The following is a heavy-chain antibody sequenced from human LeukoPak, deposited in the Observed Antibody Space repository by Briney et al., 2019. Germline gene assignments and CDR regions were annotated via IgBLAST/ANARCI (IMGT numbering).Heavy chain of an antibody. CDR1: GYTFTGYY. CDR3: ARDRYYYDSSGYYNYYYGMDV. Sequence: ASVKVSCKASGYTFTGYYMHWVRQAPGQGLEWMGWINPNSGGTNYAQKFQGRVTMTRDTSISTAYMELSRLRSDDTAVYYCARDRYYYDSSGYYNYYYGMDVWGQGTTVTVSS. V-gene: IGHV1-2*02. CDR2: INPNSGGT. J-gene: IGHJ6*02. D-gene: IGHD3-22*01.